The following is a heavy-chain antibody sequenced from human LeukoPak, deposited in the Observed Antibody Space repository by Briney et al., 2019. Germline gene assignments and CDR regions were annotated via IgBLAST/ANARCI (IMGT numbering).Heavy chain of an antibody. Sequence: PSETLSLTCTVSGGSISSYYWSWIRQPPGKGLEWIGYIYYSGSTNYNPSLKSRVTISVDTSKNQFSLKLSSVTAADTAVCYCARDGNGDYVNYFDYWGQGTLVTVSS. D-gene: IGHD4-17*01. CDR1: GGSISSYY. CDR3: ARDGNGDYVNYFDY. V-gene: IGHV4-59*01. CDR2: IYYSGST. J-gene: IGHJ4*02.